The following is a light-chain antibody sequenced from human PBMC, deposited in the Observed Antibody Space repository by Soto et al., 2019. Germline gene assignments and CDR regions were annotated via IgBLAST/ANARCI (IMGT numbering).Light chain of an antibody. V-gene: IGLV1-44*01. Sequence: QSVLTQPPSASGTPGQRVTISCSGSSSNIGSNTVNWYQQLPGTAPKLLIYSNNQRPSGVPDRFSGSKSGTSAALAISGLQSEDEADSYCAAWYDSLNGVVFGGGTKLPVL. J-gene: IGLJ2*01. CDR2: SNN. CDR1: SSNIGSNT. CDR3: AAWYDSLNGVV.